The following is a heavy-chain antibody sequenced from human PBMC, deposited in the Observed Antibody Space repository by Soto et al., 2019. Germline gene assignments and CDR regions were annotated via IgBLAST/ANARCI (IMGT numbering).Heavy chain of an antibody. CDR1: GGSISSGGYS. D-gene: IGHD4-17*01. J-gene: IGHJ5*02. V-gene: IGHV4-30-2*01. CDR2: IYHSGST. CDR3: ARLEYGDYVVAFDP. Sequence: PSETLSLTCAVSGGSISSGGYSWSWIRQPPGKGLEWIGYIYHSGSTYYNPSLKSRVTISVDRSKNQFSLKLSSVTAADTAVYYCARLEYGDYVVAFDPWGQGTLVTVSS.